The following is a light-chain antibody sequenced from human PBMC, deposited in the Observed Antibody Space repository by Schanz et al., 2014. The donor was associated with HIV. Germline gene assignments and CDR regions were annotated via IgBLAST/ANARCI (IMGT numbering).Light chain of an antibody. CDR2: SAS. V-gene: IGKV3-15*01. J-gene: IGKJ2*01. CDR1: QSVSNN. Sequence: TVMTQSPATLSVSPGERATLSCTASQSVSNNLAWYQQKLGQAPRLLIHSASTRVTGIPARFSGSGSGTEFTLTISNLEPDDFAIYYCQQYSTYPYTFGQGTKLDIQ. CDR3: QQYSTYPYT.